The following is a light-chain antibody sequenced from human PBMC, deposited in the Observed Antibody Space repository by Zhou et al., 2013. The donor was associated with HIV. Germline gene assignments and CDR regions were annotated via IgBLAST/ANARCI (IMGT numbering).Light chain of an antibody. V-gene: IGKV1-5*03. J-gene: IGKJ1*01. CDR3: QQYNDYSAT. CDR1: ETVGRS. Sequence: IQMTQSPSIVSASLGVRVTITCRANETVGRSLAWYQQKRGKAPTLVIYETSILDKGVPSRFAGSGSGTEFILTITSLQPDDFAAYYCQQYNDYSATFGQGTKVEFK. CDR2: ETS.